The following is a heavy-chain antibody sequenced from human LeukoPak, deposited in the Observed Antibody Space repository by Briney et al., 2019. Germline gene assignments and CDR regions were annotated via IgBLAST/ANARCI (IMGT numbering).Heavy chain of an antibody. D-gene: IGHD3-3*01. Sequence: PSETLSLTCTVSGGSISSSSYYWGWNRQPPGKGLEWIGSIYYSGSTYYNPSLKSRVTISVDTSKNQFSLKLSSVTAADTAVYYCARRGYDFWSGTQFGYFDYWGQGTLVTVSS. V-gene: IGHV4-39*01. J-gene: IGHJ4*02. CDR1: GGSISSSSYY. CDR2: IYYSGST. CDR3: ARRGYDFWSGTQFGYFDY.